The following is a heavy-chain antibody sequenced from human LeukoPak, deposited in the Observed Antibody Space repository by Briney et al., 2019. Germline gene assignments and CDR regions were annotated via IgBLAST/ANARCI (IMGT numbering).Heavy chain of an antibody. J-gene: IGHJ4*02. CDR2: ISSSSSTI. V-gene: IGHV3-48*01. CDR3: ASLSIAARSFDY. CDR1: GFTFSSYS. Sequence: GGSLRLSCAASGFTFSSYSMNWVRQAPGKGLEWVSYISSSSSTIYYADPVKGRFTISRDNSKNTLYLQMNSLRAEDTAVYYCASLSIAARSFDYWGQGTLVTVSS. D-gene: IGHD6-6*01.